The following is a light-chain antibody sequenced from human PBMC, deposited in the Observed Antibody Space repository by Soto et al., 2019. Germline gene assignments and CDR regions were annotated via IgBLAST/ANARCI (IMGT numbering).Light chain of an antibody. V-gene: IGLV2-14*01. Sequence: QSVLTQPASVSGSPGQSITISCTGTSSDVGAYNYVSWYQQHPGKAPKLMIYDVSIRPSGVSYRFSGSKSVNTASLTISGLQAEDEADYYCSSFTSASTPHVLGPGTKVTDL. CDR2: DVS. J-gene: IGLJ1*01. CDR3: SSFTSASTPHV. CDR1: SSDVGAYNY.